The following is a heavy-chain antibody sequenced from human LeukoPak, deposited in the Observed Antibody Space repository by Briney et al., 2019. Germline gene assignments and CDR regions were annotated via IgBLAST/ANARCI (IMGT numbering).Heavy chain of an antibody. J-gene: IGHJ4*02. CDR1: GGSISSYY. Sequence: PSETLSLTCTVSGGSISSYYWSWIRQPPGKGLEWIGDIYDSGSTNYNPSLKSRVTISVDTSKNQFSLKLSSVTAADTAVYYCAREDYYDSSGYLDYWGQGTLVTVSS. CDR3: AREDYYDSSGYLDY. V-gene: IGHV4-59*12. CDR2: IYDSGST. D-gene: IGHD3-22*01.